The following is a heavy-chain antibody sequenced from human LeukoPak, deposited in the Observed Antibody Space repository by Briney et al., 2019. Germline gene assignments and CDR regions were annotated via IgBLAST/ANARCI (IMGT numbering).Heavy chain of an antibody. J-gene: IGHJ3*02. D-gene: IGHD2/OR15-2a*01. CDR3: ARHSSTTALFHAFDI. Sequence: GGSLRLSCAASGFTVSSNYMSWVRQAPGKVLEWVSVIYTGGSTHSADSVKGRFTISRDNSRNTLYLQMNSLRVEDTAVYYCARHSSTTALFHAFDIWGQGTMVTVSS. V-gene: IGHV3-53*01. CDR2: IYTGGST. CDR1: GFTVSSNY.